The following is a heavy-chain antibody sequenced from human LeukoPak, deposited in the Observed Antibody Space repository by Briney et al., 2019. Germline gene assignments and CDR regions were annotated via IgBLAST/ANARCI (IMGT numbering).Heavy chain of an antibody. V-gene: IGHV4-30-2*01. CDR3: ARVGDELLFDP. D-gene: IGHD1-26*01. CDR2: IYHSGST. CDR1: GGSISSSSYY. J-gene: IGHJ5*02. Sequence: SETLSLTCTVSGGSISSSSYYWGWIRQPPGKGLEWIGYIYHSGSTYYNPSLKSRVTISVDRSKNQFSLKLSSVTAADTAVYYCARVGDELLFDPWGQGTLVTVSS.